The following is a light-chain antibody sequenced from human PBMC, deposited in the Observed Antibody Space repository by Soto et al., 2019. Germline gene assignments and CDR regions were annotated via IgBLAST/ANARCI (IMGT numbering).Light chain of an antibody. CDR3: SSYTSITIVV. CDR2: GVT. CDR1: NGDIGGYNY. V-gene: IGLV2-14*01. J-gene: IGLJ2*01. Sequence: QSALTQPASVSGSPGQSITISCTGTNGDIGGYNYVSWYRHHPGKAPKLMIYGVTNRPSGVSNRFSGSKSGNTASLTISGLQDEDEADYYCSSYTSITIVVFGGGTKLTVL.